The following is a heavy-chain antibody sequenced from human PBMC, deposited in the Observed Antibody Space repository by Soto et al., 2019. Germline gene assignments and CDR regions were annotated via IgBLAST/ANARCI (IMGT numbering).Heavy chain of an antibody. D-gene: IGHD3-22*01. J-gene: IGHJ4*02. V-gene: IGHV1-18*01. CDR2: INPSDGNR. Sequence: ASVKVSCKASGYTFTSYGINWVRQAPGQGLEWMGWINPSDGNRNFAQKFEDRVTMTTATSTNTVFLELRSLKSDDTAIHYCARDRLRGYDSSGFYSWGQGTMVTVSS. CDR1: GYTFTSYG. CDR3: ARDRLRGYDSSGFYS.